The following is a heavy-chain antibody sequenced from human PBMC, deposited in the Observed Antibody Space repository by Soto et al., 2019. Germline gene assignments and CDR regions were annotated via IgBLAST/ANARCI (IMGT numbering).Heavy chain of an antibody. CDR3: ARSRVIIDY. CDR1: GGSISSGGYY. Sequence: QVQLQESGPGLVKPSQTLSLTCTVSGGSISSGGYYWSWIRQHPGKGLEWIGYIYYSGSTYYNPSPTSRVTMLEDPSKSQFSLQLSSVTAADTAVYYCARSRVIIDYWGQGTLVTVSS. D-gene: IGHD2-21*01. J-gene: IGHJ4*02. CDR2: IYYSGST. V-gene: IGHV4-31*03.